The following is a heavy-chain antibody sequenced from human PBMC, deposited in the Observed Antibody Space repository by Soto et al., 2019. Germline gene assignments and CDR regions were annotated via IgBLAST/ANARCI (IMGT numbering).Heavy chain of an antibody. Sequence: ASVKVSCKASGYTFTSYDINWVRQATGQGLEWMGWMNPNIGNTNYAQKFQGRVTMTTDESMSTAYMELSSLRSEDTAVYYCARDKGNYYYGMDVWGQGTTVTVSS. V-gene: IGHV1-8*01. CDR1: GYTFTSYD. J-gene: IGHJ6*02. CDR3: ARDKGNYYYGMDV. CDR2: MNPNIGNT.